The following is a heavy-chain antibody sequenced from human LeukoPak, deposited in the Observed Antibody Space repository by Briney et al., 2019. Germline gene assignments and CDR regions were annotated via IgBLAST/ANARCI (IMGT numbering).Heavy chain of an antibody. D-gene: IGHD7-27*01. CDR1: GFTFSTYS. CDR3: VRGDLTGDQNY. CDR2: ISSGSTYI. V-gene: IGHV3-21*06. Sequence: GGSLRLSCAASGFTFSTYSMNWVRQSPGKGLEWVSSISSGSTYIYYADSLKGRFTISRDNAKNSLYPQMNSLRAEDTAMCYCVRGDLTGDQNYWGQGTLVTVSS. J-gene: IGHJ4*02.